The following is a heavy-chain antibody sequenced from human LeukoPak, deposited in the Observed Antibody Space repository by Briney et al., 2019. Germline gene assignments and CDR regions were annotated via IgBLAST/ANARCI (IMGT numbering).Heavy chain of an antibody. CDR3: AGDRRTSGWYAS. V-gene: IGHV3-53*01. Sequence: GGSLRLSCVVSGFTVSGTYISWFRQTPGKGLEWVSVIFTTGTTYYADSVKGRFTLSRDNFKNTVHLQMSSLTAEDTALYYCAGDRRTSGWYASWGQGALVTVSS. CDR2: IFTTGTT. D-gene: IGHD1-26*01. CDR1: GFTVSGTY. J-gene: IGHJ5*01.